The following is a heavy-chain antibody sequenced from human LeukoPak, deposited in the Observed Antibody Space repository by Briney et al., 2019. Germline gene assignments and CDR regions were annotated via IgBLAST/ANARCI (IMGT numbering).Heavy chain of an antibody. D-gene: IGHD3-16*01. CDR2: IYYSGST. V-gene: IGHV4-61*01. Sequence: SETLSLTCTVSGGSISSGSYYWSWIRQPPGKGLEWIGYIYYSGSTNYNPSLKSRVTISVDTSKNQFSLKLTSVTAADTAVYYCARETSQKGAHYMDVWGKGTTVTISS. CDR1: GGSISSGSYY. CDR3: ARETSQKGAHYMDV. J-gene: IGHJ6*03.